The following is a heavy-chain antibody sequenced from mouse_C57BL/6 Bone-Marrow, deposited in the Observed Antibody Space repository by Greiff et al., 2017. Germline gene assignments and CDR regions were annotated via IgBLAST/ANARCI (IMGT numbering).Heavy chain of an antibody. Sequence: EVQLVESGGGLVKPGGSLKLSCAASGFTFSSYAMSWVRQTPEKRLEWVATISDGGSYTYYPDNVKGRFTISRDNAKNHLYLQMSHLKSEDTAMYYCARERGGMVTTRGAWFAYWGQGTLVTVSA. V-gene: IGHV5-4*01. CDR1: GFTFSSYA. J-gene: IGHJ3*01. CDR3: ARERGGMVTTRGAWFAY. D-gene: IGHD2-2*01. CDR2: ISDGGSYT.